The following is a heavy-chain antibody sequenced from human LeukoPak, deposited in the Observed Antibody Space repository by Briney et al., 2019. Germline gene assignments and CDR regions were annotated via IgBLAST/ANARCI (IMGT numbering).Heavy chain of an antibody. CDR2: ISYDGSNK. CDR3: ARAGEDYYYGTDV. V-gene: IGHV3-30-3*01. Sequence: GGSLRLSCAASGFTFSSHAMHWVRQAPGKGLEWVAVISYDGSNKYYADSVKGRFTISRDNSKNTLYLQMNSLRAEDTAVYYCARAGEDYYYGTDVWGQGTTVTVSS. CDR1: GFTFSSHA. J-gene: IGHJ6*02.